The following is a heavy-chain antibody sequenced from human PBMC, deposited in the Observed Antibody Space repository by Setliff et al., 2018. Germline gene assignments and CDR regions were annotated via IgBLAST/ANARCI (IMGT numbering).Heavy chain of an antibody. CDR3: ARSPANGGHDAFDI. V-gene: IGHV3-53*01. CDR2: IFNDGST. J-gene: IGHJ3*02. CDR1: GITISNNF. Sequence: GGSLRLSCVVSGITISNNFWSWVRQAPGKGLEWVSIIFNDGSTYYADSVKGRFTISRDISTSTLYLHMNSLRAEDTAVYYCARSPANGGHDAFDIWGQGTMDTVSS. D-gene: IGHD6-25*01.